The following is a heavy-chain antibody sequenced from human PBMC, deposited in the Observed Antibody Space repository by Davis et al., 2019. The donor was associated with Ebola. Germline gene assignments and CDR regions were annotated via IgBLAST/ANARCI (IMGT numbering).Heavy chain of an antibody. CDR2: ISGSSTNI. CDR3: SKDGMGGY. V-gene: IGHV3-48*01. Sequence: GGSLRPSCPPSGFTFSNYFMNWVRQAPAKGLEWVSYISGSSTNIYYADSVKGRFTTSRDNSKNTVNLQMNSLRAEDTAVYYCSKDGMGGYWRQGTLVTVSS. CDR1: GFTFSNYF. J-gene: IGHJ4*02. D-gene: IGHD3-16*01.